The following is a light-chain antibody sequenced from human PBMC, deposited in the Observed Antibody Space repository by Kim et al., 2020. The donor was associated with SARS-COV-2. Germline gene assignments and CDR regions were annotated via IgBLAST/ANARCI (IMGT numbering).Light chain of an antibody. CDR3: QQYGSSWWT. CDR2: GAS. Sequence: SRGERATLSCRASQSVSSSYLAWYQQKPGQAPRLLIYGASSRATGIPDRFSGSGSGTAFTLNISRLEPEDFAVYYCQQYGSSWWTFGQGTKVDIK. CDR1: QSVSSSY. J-gene: IGKJ1*01. V-gene: IGKV3-20*01.